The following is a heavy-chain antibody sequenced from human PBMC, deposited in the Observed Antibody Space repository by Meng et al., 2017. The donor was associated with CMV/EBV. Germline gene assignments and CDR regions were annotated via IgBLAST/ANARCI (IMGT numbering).Heavy chain of an antibody. Sequence: VQLQEAAPGRVKPSQTLSLTCTVSGGSISSGSYYWSWIRQPAGKGLEWIGRIYTSGSTNYNPSLKSRVTISVDTSKNQFSLKLSSVTAADTAVYYCAREAFKVLFFPFDPWGQGTLVTVSS. CDR2: IYTSGST. CDR3: AREAFKVLFFPFDP. J-gene: IGHJ5*02. D-gene: IGHD1-1*01. CDR1: GGSISSGSYY. V-gene: IGHV4-61*02.